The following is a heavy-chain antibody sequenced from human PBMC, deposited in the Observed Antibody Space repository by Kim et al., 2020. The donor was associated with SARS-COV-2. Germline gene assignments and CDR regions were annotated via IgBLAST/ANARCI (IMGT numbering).Heavy chain of an antibody. D-gene: IGHD3-10*02. CDR2: ISSSSSYI. V-gene: IGHV3-21*01. CDR3: ARDGVFGELLNYFQH. Sequence: GGSLRLSCAASGFTFSSYSMNWVRQAPGKGLEWVSSISSSSSYIYYADSVKGRFTISRDNAKNSLYLQMNSLRAEDTAVYYCARDGVFGELLNYFQHWGQGTLVTVSS. J-gene: IGHJ1*01. CDR1: GFTFSSYS.